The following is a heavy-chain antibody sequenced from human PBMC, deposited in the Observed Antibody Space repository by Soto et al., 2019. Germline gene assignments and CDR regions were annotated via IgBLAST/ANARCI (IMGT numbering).Heavy chain of an antibody. D-gene: IGHD2-15*01. V-gene: IGHV4-59*01. CDR1: GGSISSYY. CDR3: ARYDMGDCSGGSCSIPFCCDDNWFGP. CDR2: IYYSGST. Sequence: SETLSLTCTVSGGSISSYYWSWIRQPPGKGLEWIGYIYYSGSTNYNPSLKSRVTISVDTSKNQFSLKLSSVTAADTAVYYCARYDMGDCSGGSCSIPFCCDDNWFGPWGQGTLVTVSS. J-gene: IGHJ5*02.